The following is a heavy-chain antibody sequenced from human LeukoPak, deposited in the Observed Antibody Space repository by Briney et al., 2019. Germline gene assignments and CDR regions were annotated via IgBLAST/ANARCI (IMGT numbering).Heavy chain of an antibody. J-gene: IGHJ4*02. CDR1: GYTFTSYY. Sequence: ASVKGSCKASGYTFTSYYMHWVRQAPGQGLEWMGIINPSGGSTSYAQKFQGRVTMTRDTSTSTVYMELSSLRSEDTAVYYCARDLGVRGDGRELTQLSFDYWGQGTLVTVSS. CDR2: INPSGGST. V-gene: IGHV1-46*01. D-gene: IGHD3-10*02. CDR3: ARDLGVRGDGRELTQLSFDY.